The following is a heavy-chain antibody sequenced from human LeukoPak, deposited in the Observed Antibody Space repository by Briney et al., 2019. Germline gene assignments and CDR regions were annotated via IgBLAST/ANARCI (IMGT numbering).Heavy chain of an antibody. CDR1: GFTVSSNY. V-gene: IGHV3-53*01. CDR2: IYSGGST. J-gene: IGHJ4*02. CDR3: AREGVIYSYGYHYYFDY. D-gene: IGHD5-18*01. Sequence: GGSLRLSCAASGFTVSSNYMSWVRQAPGKGLEWVSVIYSGGSTYYADSVKGRFTISRDNSKNTQYLQMNSLRAEDTAVYYCAREGVIYSYGYHYYFDYWGQGTLVTVS.